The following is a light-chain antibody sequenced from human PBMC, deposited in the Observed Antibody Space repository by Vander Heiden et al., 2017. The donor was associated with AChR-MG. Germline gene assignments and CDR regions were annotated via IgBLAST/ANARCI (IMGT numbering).Light chain of an antibody. J-gene: IGKJ2*01. CDR2: AGS. V-gene: IGKV1-9*01. CDR1: QGISSY. CDR3: QQLNSSPYT. Sequence: IQLTQSPSSLSASVGDRVTITCRASQGISSYLAWYQQKPGKAPELLIYAGSTLQSGVPSRFSGSGSGTDFTLTISSLQPEDFATYYCQQLNSSPYTFGQGTKLEIK.